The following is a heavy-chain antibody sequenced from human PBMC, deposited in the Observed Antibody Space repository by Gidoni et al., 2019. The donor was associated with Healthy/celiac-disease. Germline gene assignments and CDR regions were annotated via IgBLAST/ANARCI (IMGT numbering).Heavy chain of an antibody. CDR3: AKDSSSWYAYYYYGMDV. J-gene: IGHJ6*02. CDR2: ISCSGGST. CDR1: GFTFSSYA. Sequence: EVQLLESGGGLVQPGGSLRLPCAASGFTFSSYAMSWVSQAPGKGLEWVSAISCSGGSTYYADSVKSRFTISRDNSKNTLYLQMNSLRAEDTAVYYCAKDSSSWYAYYYYGMDVWGQGTTVTVSS. D-gene: IGHD6-13*01. V-gene: IGHV3-23*01.